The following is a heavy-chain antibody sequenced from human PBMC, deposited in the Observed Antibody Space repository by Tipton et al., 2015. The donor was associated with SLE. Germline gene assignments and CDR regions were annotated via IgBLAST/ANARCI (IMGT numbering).Heavy chain of an antibody. J-gene: IGHJ4*02. CDR3: TRRCGKGFAY. CDR2: MNPKSGNT. D-gene: IGHD4-23*01. CDR1: GYAFSSYD. V-gene: IGHV1-8*01. Sequence: QLVQSGAEVQKPGASVKVSCKASGYAFSSYDINWVRQASGQGLEWMGWMNPKSGNTGFAQKFQGRVTMTRNNAITTAYMELSSLGSEDTAIYYCTRRCGKGFAYWGQGSLITVAS.